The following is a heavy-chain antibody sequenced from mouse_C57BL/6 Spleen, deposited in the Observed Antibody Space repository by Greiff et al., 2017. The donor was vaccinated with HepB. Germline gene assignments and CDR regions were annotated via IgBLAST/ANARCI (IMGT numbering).Heavy chain of an antibody. CDR2: INPSNGGP. V-gene: IGHV1-53*01. CDR3: ARMEGLRRSYAMDY. D-gene: IGHD2-4*01. CDR1: GYTFTSYW. J-gene: IGHJ4*01. Sequence: QVQLQQPGTELVKPGASVKLSCKASGYTFTSYWMHWVQQRPGQGLEWIGNINPSNGGPNYNEKFKSKATLTVDKSSSPAYMQLSSLTSEDSAVYYCARMEGLRRSYAMDYWGQGTSVTVSS.